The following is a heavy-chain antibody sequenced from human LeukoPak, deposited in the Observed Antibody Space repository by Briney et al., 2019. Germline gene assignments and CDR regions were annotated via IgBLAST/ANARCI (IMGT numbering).Heavy chain of an antibody. CDR3: ARRYISMVDDAFDI. J-gene: IGHJ3*02. D-gene: IGHD3-10*01. CDR1: GGSISSSSYY. V-gene: IGHV4-39*01. CDR2: IYYSGST. Sequence: SETLSLTCTVSGGSISSSSYYWGWIRQPRGKGLEWIGSIYYSGSTYYNPSLKSRVTISVDTSKNQFSLKLSSVTAADTSVYYCARRYISMVDDAFDIWGQGTMVTVSS.